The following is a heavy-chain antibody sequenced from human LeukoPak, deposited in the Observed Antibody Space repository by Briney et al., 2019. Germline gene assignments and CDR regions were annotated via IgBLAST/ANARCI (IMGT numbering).Heavy chain of an antibody. D-gene: IGHD3-9*01. CDR1: GGSINTYY. CDR2: IYYSGST. CDR3: ARGALRYFDWLKKDYYYMDV. Sequence: SETLSLTCTVSGGSINTYYWSWIRQPPGKGLEWIGYIYYSGSTNYNPSLTSRVTLSMDTSKNQFSLRLSSVTAADTAVYYCARGALRYFDWLKKDYYYMDVWGKGTTVTISS. J-gene: IGHJ6*03. V-gene: IGHV4-59*01.